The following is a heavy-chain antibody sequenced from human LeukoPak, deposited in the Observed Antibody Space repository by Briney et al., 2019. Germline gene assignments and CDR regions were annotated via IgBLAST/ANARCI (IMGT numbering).Heavy chain of an antibody. CDR3: ARDQYYYDSSGYFYDF. D-gene: IGHD3-22*01. CDR1: GITFSNYW. CDR2: IKTDGTTT. V-gene: IGHV3-74*01. J-gene: IGHJ4*02. Sequence: GGSLRLSCAASGITFSNYWMHWVRQAPGKGLMWVSRIKTDGTTTYYADSVKGRFTISRDNSKNTAYLQMNSLRAEDTAVYYCARDQYYYDSSGYFYDFWGQGTLVTVSS.